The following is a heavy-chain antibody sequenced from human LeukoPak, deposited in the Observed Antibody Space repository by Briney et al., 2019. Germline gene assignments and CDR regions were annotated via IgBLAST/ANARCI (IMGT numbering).Heavy chain of an antibody. Sequence: ASVKVSCKASGYTFTSYAMNWVRQAPGQGLEWMGWINTNTGDPTYAHAFRGRFVFSLDTSVSTTYLQISSLKSEDTAVYYCATQGGGKCSTTSCYDYWGQGTLVTASS. J-gene: IGHJ4*02. D-gene: IGHD2-2*01. CDR2: INTNTGDP. CDR1: GYTFTSYA. CDR3: ATQGGGKCSTTSCYDY. V-gene: IGHV7-4-1*02.